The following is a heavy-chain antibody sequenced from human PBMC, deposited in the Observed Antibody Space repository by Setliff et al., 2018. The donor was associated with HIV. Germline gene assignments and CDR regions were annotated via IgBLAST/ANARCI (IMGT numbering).Heavy chain of an antibody. CDR2: IYISESA. J-gene: IGHJ3*02. Sequence: SETLSLTCSVSGDSISGGRYYWSWIRQPAGKGLEWIGHIYISESANYNPSLQNRVTISIDTSNNQLSLKVSSVTAADTAVYYCASRPSRQTLHYEDAFDIWGQGTMVTVSS. D-gene: IGHD3-22*01. CDR3: ASRPSRQTLHYEDAFDI. CDR1: GDSISGGRYY. V-gene: IGHV4-61*09.